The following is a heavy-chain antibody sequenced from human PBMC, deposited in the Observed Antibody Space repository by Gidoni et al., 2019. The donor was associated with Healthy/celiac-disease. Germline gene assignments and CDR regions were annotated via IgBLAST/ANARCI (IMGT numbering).Heavy chain of an antibody. CDR1: GFTFHNAW. CDR3: TTMGHAWPGDY. D-gene: IGHD2-2*01. V-gene: IGHV3-15*01. J-gene: IGHJ4*02. Sequence: EVQLVESGGRLVKPGGSLRLSCAASGFTFHNAWMTWVRQAPGKGLEWVGRIRSKTDDETRDYGTPVRGRFTISRDDFTNTLYLQMSRLKTEDTAVYYCTTMGHAWPGDYWGQGTLVTVSS. CDR2: IRSKTDDETR.